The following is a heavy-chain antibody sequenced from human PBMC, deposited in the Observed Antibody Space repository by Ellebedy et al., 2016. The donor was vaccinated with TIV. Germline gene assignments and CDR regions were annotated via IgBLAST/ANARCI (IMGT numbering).Heavy chain of an antibody. CDR1: GYSFTTYW. J-gene: IGHJ6*02. CDR3: ARRGGIVATIKGANYYYYGMDV. D-gene: IGHD5-12*01. V-gene: IGHV5-51*01. CDR2: IYPGDSDT. Sequence: GGSLRLSCKGSGYSFTTYWIGWVRQMPGKGLEWMGIIYPGDSDTRYSPSFQGQVTISADKSISTAYLQWSSLKASDTAMYYCARRGGIVATIKGANYYYYGMDVWGQGTTVTVSS.